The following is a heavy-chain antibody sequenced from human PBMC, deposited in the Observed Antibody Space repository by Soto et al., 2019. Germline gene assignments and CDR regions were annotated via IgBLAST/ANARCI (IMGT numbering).Heavy chain of an antibody. CDR3: AFPDDSSGFDY. Sequence: GSLRLSCAAPGFTFSNYAMNWVRQAPEKGLEWVSSISGSGGSTYYTDSVKGRFTISRDNSKNTLYLQMNSLRAGDTAVYYCAFPDDSSGFDYWGQGTLVTVSS. D-gene: IGHD3-22*01. CDR2: ISGSGGST. V-gene: IGHV3-23*01. J-gene: IGHJ4*02. CDR1: GFTFSNYA.